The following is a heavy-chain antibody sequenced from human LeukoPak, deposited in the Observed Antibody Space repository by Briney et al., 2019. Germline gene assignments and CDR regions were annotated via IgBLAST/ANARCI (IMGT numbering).Heavy chain of an antibody. CDR3: ARAGYYDVLTGHFYY. Sequence: SGGSLRLSCAASGFTFSDYYMSWIRQASGKGLQWVSYISSSGSTIYYADSVKGRFTISRDNAKNSLYLQMNSLRVEDAAVYYCARAGYYDVLTGHFYYWGQGTLVTVSS. CDR1: GFTFSDYY. D-gene: IGHD3-9*01. CDR2: ISSSGSTI. J-gene: IGHJ4*02. V-gene: IGHV3-11*04.